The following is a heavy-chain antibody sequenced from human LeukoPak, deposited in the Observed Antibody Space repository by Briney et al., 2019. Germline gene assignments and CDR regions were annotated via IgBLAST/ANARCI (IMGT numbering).Heavy chain of an antibody. V-gene: IGHV4-59*01. Sequence: SETLSHTCSVSGSSINSGYWSWIRQPPGKGLEWIGLLYPSGSTNYNPSLKSRVTISVDTSRTQFSLKLSSMTAADTAVYYCAGGHYPLEYWGQGTLVTVSS. CDR3: AGGHYPLEY. J-gene: IGHJ4*02. CDR2: LYPSGST. D-gene: IGHD1-26*01. CDR1: GSSINSGY.